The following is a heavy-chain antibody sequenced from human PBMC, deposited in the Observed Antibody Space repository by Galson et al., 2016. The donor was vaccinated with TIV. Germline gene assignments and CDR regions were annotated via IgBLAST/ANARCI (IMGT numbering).Heavy chain of an antibody. J-gene: IGHJ3*02. CDR2: IHPGDSDT. V-gene: IGHV5-51*01. Sequence: QSGAEVKKPGESLKISCKGSGYSSTSYWIAWVRQMPGKGLELMGVIHPGDSDTRYSPSLQGQVSISADRSISTAYLQWSSLKASDTAMYYCAKQLDFDQRVLDAFHIWGQGTLLTVSS. CDR1: GYSSTSYW. CDR3: AKQLDFDQRVLDAFHI. D-gene: IGHD3-9*01.